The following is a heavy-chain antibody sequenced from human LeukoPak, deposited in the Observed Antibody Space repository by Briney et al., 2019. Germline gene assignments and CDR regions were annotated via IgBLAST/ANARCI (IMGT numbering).Heavy chain of an antibody. V-gene: IGHV1-18*01. J-gene: IGHJ4*02. Sequence: ASVKVSCKASGYTFTSYGISWVRQAPGQGLEWMGWISAYYGNTNYAQKLQGRVTMTEDSSTDTAYMELSSLRSEDTAVYYCAGGISDWLTTTYYFAYWGQGTLVTVSS. CDR3: AGGISDWLTTTYYFAY. CDR1: GYTFTSYG. CDR2: ISAYYGNT. D-gene: IGHD3-9*01.